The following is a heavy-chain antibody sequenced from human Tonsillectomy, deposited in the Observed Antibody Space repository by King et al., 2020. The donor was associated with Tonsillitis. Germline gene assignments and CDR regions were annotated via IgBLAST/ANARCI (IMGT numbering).Heavy chain of an antibody. CDR1: GFTVSTNY. J-gene: IGHJ4*02. CDR3: ARGVALDC. D-gene: IGHD2-15*01. V-gene: IGHV3-53*01. CDR2: TQTGGNT. Sequence: DVQLVESGGGLVQPGGSLRLSCAASGFTVSTNYMSWVRQAPGKGLEWVSITQTGGNTYYADSVKGRFAISRDNSKNTVYLQMNSLRAEDTAVYYCARGVALDCWGQGTLVTVSS.